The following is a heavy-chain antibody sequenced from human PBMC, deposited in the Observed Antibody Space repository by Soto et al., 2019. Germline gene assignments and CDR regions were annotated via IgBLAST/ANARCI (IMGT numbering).Heavy chain of an antibody. CDR2: INPSGGST. J-gene: IGHJ4*02. CDR3: ARGLLAANAY. CDR1: GDNFTSYY. V-gene: IGHV1-46*01. Sequence: SVKVSCKASGDNFTSYYMHSVRQAPGQGLEWMGIINPSGGSTIYAQTFQGRVTMTRDTSTRTVYMELSSLRSEETAVYYCARGLLAANAYWGQGTLVSVPS. D-gene: IGHD2-15*01.